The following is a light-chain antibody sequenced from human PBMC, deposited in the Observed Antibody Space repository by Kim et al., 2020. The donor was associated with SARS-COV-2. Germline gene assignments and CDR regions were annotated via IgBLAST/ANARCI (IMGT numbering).Light chain of an antibody. Sequence: QSALTQPASVSGSPGQSITISCTGTSSDVGAYNFVSWYQHHPGKAPKLMIYDVTNRPSGVSNRFSGSKSGNTASLTISGLQAEDEALYYCCSYTTHYTPSFGTGTKVTVL. CDR3: CSYTTHYTPS. J-gene: IGLJ1*01. CDR2: DVT. V-gene: IGLV2-14*03. CDR1: SSDVGAYNF.